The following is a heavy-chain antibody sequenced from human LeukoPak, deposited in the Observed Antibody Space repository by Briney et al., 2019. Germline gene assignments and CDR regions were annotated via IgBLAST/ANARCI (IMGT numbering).Heavy chain of an antibody. CDR2: ISETGRST. Sequence: GGSLRLSCVASGFTFSTFAMNWVRQAPGKGLEWVSTISETGRSTYYADSVKGQFTISRDNSKNTLYPQMNSLRAEDTAVYYCAKDRGYSYGISEYWGQGTLVTVSS. CDR1: GFTFSTFA. CDR3: AKDRGYSYGISEY. J-gene: IGHJ4*02. V-gene: IGHV3-23*01. D-gene: IGHD5-18*01.